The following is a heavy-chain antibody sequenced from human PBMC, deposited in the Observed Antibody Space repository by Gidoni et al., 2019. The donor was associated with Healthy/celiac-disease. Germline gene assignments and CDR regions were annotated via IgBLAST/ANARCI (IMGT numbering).Heavy chain of an antibody. V-gene: IGHV3-15*01. J-gene: IGHJ4*02. CDR3: TTAVAGTSPFDY. Sequence: EVQLVASGGGLVQPGGSLRLSCTASGFTSSNAWMSWVRQAPGKGLEWVGRIKSKTDGGTTDYAAPVKGRFTISRDDSKNTLYLQMNSLKTEDTAVYYCTTAVAGTSPFDYWGQGTLVTVSS. CDR2: IKSKTDGGTT. D-gene: IGHD6-19*01. CDR1: GFTSSNAW.